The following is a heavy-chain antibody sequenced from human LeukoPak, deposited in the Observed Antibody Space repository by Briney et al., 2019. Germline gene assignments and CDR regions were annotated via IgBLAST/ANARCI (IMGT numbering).Heavy chain of an antibody. CDR1: GYTFTGYY. D-gene: IGHD3-10*01. V-gene: IGHV1-2*02. CDR2: INPNSGGT. Sequence: ASVKVSCKASGYTFTGYYMHWVRQAPGQGLEWMGWINPNSGGTNYAQKFQGRVTMTRDTSISTAYMELSSLRSEDTAVYYCALGYYYGSGSYYDFDYWGQGTLVTVSS. J-gene: IGHJ4*02. CDR3: ALGYYYGSGSYYDFDY.